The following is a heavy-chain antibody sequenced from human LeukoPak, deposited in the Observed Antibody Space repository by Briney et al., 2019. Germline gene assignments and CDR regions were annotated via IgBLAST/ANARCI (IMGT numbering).Heavy chain of an antibody. Sequence: ASVKVSCKASGYTFTSYDINWVRQATGQGLEWMGWMNPNSGNTGYAQKFQGRVTITRNTSISTTYMELSSLRSEDTAVYYCARLYCSSTSCYNHYYYYMDVWGKGTTVTVSS. CDR3: ARLYCSSTSCYNHYYYYMDV. CDR2: MNPNSGNT. D-gene: IGHD2-2*02. V-gene: IGHV1-8*03. J-gene: IGHJ6*03. CDR1: GYTFTSYD.